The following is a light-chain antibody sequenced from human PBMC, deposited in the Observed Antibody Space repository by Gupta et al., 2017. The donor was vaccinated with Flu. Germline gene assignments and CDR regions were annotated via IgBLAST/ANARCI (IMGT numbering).Light chain of an antibody. V-gene: IGLV1-51*02. CDR2: ENN. CDR1: SSNIGNNY. CDR3: VTWDSSLSAV. Sequence: QSVLTQPPSVSAAPGQKVTISCSGSSSNIGNNYVSWYQQIPGTPPKLLIYENNKRPSGFPDRFSGSKSGTSATLGITGLQTGNEADYYCVTWDSSLSAVFGTGPKVTVL. J-gene: IGLJ1*01.